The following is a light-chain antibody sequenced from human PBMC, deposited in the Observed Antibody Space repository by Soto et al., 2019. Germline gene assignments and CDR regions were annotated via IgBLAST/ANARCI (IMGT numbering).Light chain of an antibody. Sequence: IVLTQKKTTLSLSPGERATLSCRASQSLSKSLVWYQQKPGQAPRLLIDGASNRATGIPARFSGSGSGTDFTLTISSLEPEDFAVYFCQQRSIWPLPFGGGGNVAIK. J-gene: IGKJ4*02. CDR1: QSLSKS. CDR3: QQRSIWPLP. CDR2: GAS. V-gene: IGKV3-11*01.